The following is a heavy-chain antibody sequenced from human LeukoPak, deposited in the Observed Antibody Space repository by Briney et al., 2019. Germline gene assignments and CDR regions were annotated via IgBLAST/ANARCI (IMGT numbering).Heavy chain of an antibody. CDR3: AKDRIIAVAARWDWFDP. V-gene: IGHV3-23*01. CDR2: ISGGGGST. CDR1: GFTFSSYA. J-gene: IGHJ5*02. Sequence: GGSLRLSCAASGFTFSSYAMSWVRQAPGKGLEWVSAISGGGGSTYYADSVKGRFTISRDNSKNTLYLQMNSLRAEDTAVYYCAKDRIIAVAARWDWFDPWGQGTLVTVSS. D-gene: IGHD6-19*01.